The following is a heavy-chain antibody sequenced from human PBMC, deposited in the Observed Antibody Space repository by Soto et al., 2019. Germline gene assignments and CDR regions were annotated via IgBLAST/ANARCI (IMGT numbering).Heavy chain of an antibody. D-gene: IGHD3-22*01. V-gene: IGHV3-23*01. CDR3: EKKTIVVVPARLFAY. CDR1: GFTFSSYA. J-gene: IGHJ4*02. CDR2: ISGSGGST. Sequence: EVQLLESGGGWVQPGGSLRLACAASGFTFSSYAMSWVRQAPGKGLEWVSAISGSGGSTYYADSVKGRFTLTSNNSKNTRYLQLNSLKAEDTVVHYSEKKTIVVVPARLFAYWSQESLVSVTS.